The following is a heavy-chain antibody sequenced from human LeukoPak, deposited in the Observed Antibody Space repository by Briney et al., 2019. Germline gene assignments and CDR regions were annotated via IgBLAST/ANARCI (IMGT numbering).Heavy chain of an antibody. CDR3: ASWGADGNS. J-gene: IGHJ4*02. D-gene: IGHD3-16*01. V-gene: IGHV3-7*01. CDR1: GFTLSTYW. CDR2: INPDGSGK. Sequence: GSLRLSCEASGFTLSTYWMNWVRQVPGKGLGWVANINPDGSGKRYVDSVKGRFTIARDNADNSLSLQMNSLRAEDTAVYYCASWGADGNSWGQGTLVTVSS.